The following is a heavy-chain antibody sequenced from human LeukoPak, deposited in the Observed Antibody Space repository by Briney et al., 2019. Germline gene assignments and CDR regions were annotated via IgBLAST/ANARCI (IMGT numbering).Heavy chain of an antibody. CDR2: INWNGGST. Sequence: GGSLRLSCAASGFTFDDYGMSWVRQAPGKGLEWVSGINWNGGSTGYADSVKGRFTISRDNAKNSLCLQMNSLRAEDTALYHCARNAAAGSIYYFDYWGQGTLVTVSS. CDR3: ARNAAAGSIYYFDY. J-gene: IGHJ4*02. CDR1: GFTFDDYG. D-gene: IGHD6-13*01. V-gene: IGHV3-20*01.